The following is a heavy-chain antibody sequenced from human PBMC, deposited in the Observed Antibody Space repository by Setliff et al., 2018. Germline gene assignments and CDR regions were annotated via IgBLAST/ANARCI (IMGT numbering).Heavy chain of an antibody. D-gene: IGHD3-9*01. CDR2: IYYTGST. CDR3: ARGEADYDILTSFDY. Sequence: SETLSLTCTVSGGSISTYYWSWIRQPPGKGLEWIGYIYYTGSTNYNPSLKSRVTISVDTSRNQFSLKLSSVTAADTAVYYCARGEADYDILTSFDYWGQGTLVTVSS. J-gene: IGHJ4*02. CDR1: GGSISTYY. V-gene: IGHV4-59*01.